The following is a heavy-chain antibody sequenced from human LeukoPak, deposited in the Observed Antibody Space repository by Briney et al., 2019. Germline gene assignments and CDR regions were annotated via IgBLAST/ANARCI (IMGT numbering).Heavy chain of an antibody. CDR1: GFSFSSYD. V-gene: IGHV3-21*01. CDR2: ITTSNYI. D-gene: IGHD3-9*01. J-gene: IGHJ4*02. Sequence: GGSLRLSCAASGFSFSSYDMIWARQAPGRGLEWVSTITTSNYIYYADSVKGRFTISRDNSKNSLYLQMNSLRAEDTAMYYCARNFAYWGQGTLVSVSS. CDR3: ARNFAY.